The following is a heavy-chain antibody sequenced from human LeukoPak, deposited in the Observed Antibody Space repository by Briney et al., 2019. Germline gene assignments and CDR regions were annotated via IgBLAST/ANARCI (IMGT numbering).Heavy chain of an antibody. J-gene: IGHJ4*02. V-gene: IGHV3-66*01. D-gene: IGHD6-13*01. CDR3: AKDFQQLGHFDY. CDR1: GFTVSSNY. CDR2: IYSGGST. Sequence: GGSLRLSCAASGFTVSSNYMSWVRQAPGKGLEWVSVIYSGGSTYYADSVKGRFTISRDNSKNTLYLQMNSLRAEDTAVYYCAKDFQQLGHFDYWGQGTLVTVSS.